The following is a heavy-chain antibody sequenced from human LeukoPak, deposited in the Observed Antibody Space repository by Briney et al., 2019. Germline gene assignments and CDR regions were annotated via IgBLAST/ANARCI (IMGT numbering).Heavy chain of an antibody. CDR1: GFTFSSYS. Sequence: GGSLRLSCAASGFTFSSYSMNWVRQAPGKGLEWVSSSSSSSSYIYYADSVKGRFTISRDNAKNSLYLQMNSLRAEDTAVYYCATPAGEVPAASHYYGMDVWGKGTTVTVSS. J-gene: IGHJ6*04. V-gene: IGHV3-21*01. CDR2: SSSSSSYI. D-gene: IGHD2-2*01. CDR3: ATPAGEVPAASHYYGMDV.